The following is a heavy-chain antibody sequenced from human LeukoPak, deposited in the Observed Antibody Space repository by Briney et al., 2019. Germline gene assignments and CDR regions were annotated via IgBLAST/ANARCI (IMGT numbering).Heavy chain of an antibody. Sequence: GGSLRLSCAASGFTFSNYGMIWVRQAPGKGLEWVAVIWYDGTDTYYADSVKGRFTISRDNSKNTLYLQMNSLRAEDTAVYFCARDVSYGMDVWGQGTTVTVSS. V-gene: IGHV3-33*08. CDR3: ARDVSYGMDV. CDR1: GFTFSNYG. J-gene: IGHJ6*02. CDR2: IWYDGTDT.